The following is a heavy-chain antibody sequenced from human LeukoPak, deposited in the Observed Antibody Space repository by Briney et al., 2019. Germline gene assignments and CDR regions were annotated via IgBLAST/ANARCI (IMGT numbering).Heavy chain of an antibody. J-gene: IGHJ6*03. D-gene: IGHD6-6*01. V-gene: IGHV1-69*05. CDR3: ARSSIAARPHYYYYYMDV. Sequence: SSVTVSFTASGGTFSSYAISWVRQAPGQGLEWMGGIIPILGTANYAQKFQGRVTITTDESTSTAYMELSSLRSEDTAVYYCARSSIAARPHYYYYYMDVWGKGTTVTVSS. CDR2: IIPILGTA. CDR1: GGTFSSYA.